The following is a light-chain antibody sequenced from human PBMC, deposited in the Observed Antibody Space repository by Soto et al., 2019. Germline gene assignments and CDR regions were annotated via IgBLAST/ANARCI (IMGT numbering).Light chain of an antibody. CDR1: QSVGGS. V-gene: IGKV3-20*01. J-gene: IGKJ2*01. Sequence: ETVLTQSPGTLSLSPGERATLSCRASQSVGGSLAWYQQRPGQAPRLLVYHTSNRATGIPDRFSASGSGTDFTLTISRLEPEDFAVYYCQQYGSSLYTFGQGTKLEIK. CDR2: HTS. CDR3: QQYGSSLYT.